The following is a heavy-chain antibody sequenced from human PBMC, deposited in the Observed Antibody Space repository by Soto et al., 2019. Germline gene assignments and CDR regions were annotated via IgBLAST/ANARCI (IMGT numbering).Heavy chain of an antibody. J-gene: IGHJ4*02. V-gene: IGHV4-59*01. Sequence: PSETLSLTCSVSGGSISGYYWSWIRQPPGKGLEWIGYIYYIGSTKYNPSLESRVTISLDTSKSQFSLKLSSVTAADTAVYYCARAKSITIFGVAQLFDYWGQGTLVTVSS. CDR1: GGSISGYY. CDR3: ARAKSITIFGVAQLFDY. D-gene: IGHD3-3*01. CDR2: IYYIGST.